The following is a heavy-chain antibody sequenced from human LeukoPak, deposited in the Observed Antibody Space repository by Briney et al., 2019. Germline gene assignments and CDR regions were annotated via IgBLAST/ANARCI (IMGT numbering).Heavy chain of an antibody. D-gene: IGHD2-8*01. Sequence: ASVKVSCKASGYTFTSYDINWVRQATGQGLEWMGWMNPNSGNTGYAQKFQGGVTMTRNTSISTAYMELSSLRSEDTAVYYCARGPPPGYCTNGVCYQADYYYYYGMDVWGQGTTVTVSS. CDR2: MNPNSGNT. CDR3: ARGPPPGYCTNGVCYQADYYYYYGMDV. V-gene: IGHV1-8*01. CDR1: GYTFTSYD. J-gene: IGHJ6*02.